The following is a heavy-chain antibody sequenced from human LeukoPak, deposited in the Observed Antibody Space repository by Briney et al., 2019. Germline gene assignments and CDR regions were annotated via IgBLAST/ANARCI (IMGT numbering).Heavy chain of an antibody. CDR2: INHSGST. CDR3: ARHVGYCSCTSCYRRYYYYYMDV. Sequence: SETLSLTCAVYGGSFSGYYWSWIRQPPGKGLEWIGEINHSGSTNYNPSLKSRVTISVDTSKNQFSLKLSSVTAADTAVYYCARHVGYCSCTSCYRRYYYYYMDVWGKGTTVTVSS. V-gene: IGHV4-34*01. CDR1: GGSFSGYY. D-gene: IGHD2-2*01. J-gene: IGHJ6*03.